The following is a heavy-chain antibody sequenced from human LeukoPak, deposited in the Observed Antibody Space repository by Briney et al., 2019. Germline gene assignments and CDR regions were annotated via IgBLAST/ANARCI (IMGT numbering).Heavy chain of an antibody. CDR2: MNPNSGNT. V-gene: IGHV1-8*01. J-gene: IGHJ4*02. D-gene: IGHD5-12*01. CDR1: GYTFTSYD. CDR3: ACVGYSGYAHDY. Sequence: ASVKVSCKASGYTFTSYDINWVRQATGQGLEWMGWMNPNSGNTGYAQKFQGRVTMTRNTSISTAYMELSSLRSEDTAVYYCACVGYSGYAHDYWGQGTLVTVSS.